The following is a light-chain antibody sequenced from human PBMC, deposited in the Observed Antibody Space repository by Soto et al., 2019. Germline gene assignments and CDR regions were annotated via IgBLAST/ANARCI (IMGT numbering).Light chain of an antibody. Sequence: DIQMTQSPSTLSASVGDRVTITCRASQSISRWLVWYQQKPGKAPKLLIYDASSLQSGVPSRFSGSGSGTEFTLTISNLQPDDFATYYCQQYDSYSSGPFGQGTKVDIK. CDR1: QSISRW. CDR2: DAS. J-gene: IGKJ1*01. CDR3: QQYDSYSSGP. V-gene: IGKV1-5*01.